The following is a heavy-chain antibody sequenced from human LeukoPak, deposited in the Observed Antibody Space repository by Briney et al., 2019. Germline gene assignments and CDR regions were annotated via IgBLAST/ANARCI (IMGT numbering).Heavy chain of an antibody. CDR2: ISPNGVIT. V-gene: IGHV3-23*01. CDR3: AKDDAWLQYGN. Sequence: GGSLRLSCAASGFTFSSYAMSWVRQAPGKGLEWVSGISPNGVITYYADSVKGRFTISRDNPKGTVYLQMNSLRPEDTAVYYCAKDDAWLQYGNWGRGTLVTVSS. D-gene: IGHD5-24*01. CDR1: GFTFSSYA. J-gene: IGHJ4*02.